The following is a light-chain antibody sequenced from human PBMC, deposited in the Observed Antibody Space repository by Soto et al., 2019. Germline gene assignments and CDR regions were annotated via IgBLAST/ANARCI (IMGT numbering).Light chain of an antibody. CDR1: QSVSNNY. CDR3: EQYGSSGT. Sequence: EIVLTQSPRTLSLCPGERATLSCRASQSVSNNYLAWYQQKPGQAPRLLIYGASHRATGIPDRFSGSGSGTDFTLTISRLEPEDFAVYYCEQYGSSGTFGQGTKVDIK. V-gene: IGKV3-20*01. J-gene: IGKJ1*01. CDR2: GAS.